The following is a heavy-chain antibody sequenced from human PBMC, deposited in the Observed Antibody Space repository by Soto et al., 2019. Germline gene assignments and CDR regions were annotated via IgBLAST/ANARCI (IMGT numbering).Heavy chain of an antibody. Sequence: XXSLRLSFAASGFTSSSYSMHWVLQAPGKGLEWVSYISSGTTTIYYADSVKGRFTISRDNAKNSLYLQMNSMRDEDTAVYYCARDHYGDYIFDYWGQGTLVTVSS. CDR1: GFTSSSYS. V-gene: IGHV3-48*02. D-gene: IGHD4-17*01. J-gene: IGHJ4*02. CDR3: ARDHYGDYIFDY. CDR2: ISSGTTTI.